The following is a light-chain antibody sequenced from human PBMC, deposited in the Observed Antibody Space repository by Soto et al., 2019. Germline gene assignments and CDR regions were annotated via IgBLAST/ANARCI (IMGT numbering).Light chain of an antibody. CDR2: DAS. CDR1: QNVSSY. J-gene: IGKJ4*01. Sequence: EIVLTQSPATLSLSPGERATLSCRASQNVSSYLAWYQQKPGQAPRLLIYDASNRATGIPARFSGSGSGTDFTLTISSLEPEDFAVYYCQQRSNWPPGFTFGGGTKVEIK. CDR3: QQRSNWPPGFT. V-gene: IGKV3-11*01.